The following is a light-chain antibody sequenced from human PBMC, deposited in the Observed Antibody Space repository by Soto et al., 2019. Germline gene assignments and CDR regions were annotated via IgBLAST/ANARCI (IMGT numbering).Light chain of an antibody. J-gene: IGKJ4*01. CDR1: QSVSSSY. CDR3: QQYGSSPLT. V-gene: IGKV3-20*01. CDR2: GAS. Sequence: ILLTQSPVTLSLSPGERATLSCRASQSVSSSYLAWYQQKPGQAPRLLIYGASSRATGIPDRFSGSGSGTEFTLTISRLEPEDFAVYYCQQYGSSPLTFGGGTKVDIK.